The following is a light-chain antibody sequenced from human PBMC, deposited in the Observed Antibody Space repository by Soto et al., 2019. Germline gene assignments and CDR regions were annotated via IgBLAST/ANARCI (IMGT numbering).Light chain of an antibody. CDR2: AAS. Sequence: DIQMTQSPSSLSASVGDRVTITCRASQSISNYLIWYQQKPGKAPNLLIVAASILQSGVPSRFSGSGSGTDFTLTISSLQPEDFATYYCQQSYSTPRTFGQGTKVEIK. CDR1: QSISNY. V-gene: IGKV1-39*01. J-gene: IGKJ1*01. CDR3: QQSYSTPRT.